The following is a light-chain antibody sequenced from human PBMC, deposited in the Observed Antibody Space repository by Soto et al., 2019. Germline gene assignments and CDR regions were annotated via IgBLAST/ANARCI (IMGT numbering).Light chain of an antibody. Sequence: DIVTTQSPLSLPVTPGEPASISCRSTQSPLNSNGYNYLDWYLQKPGQSPQLLIYLGASRASGVPDRFSGSGSGTDFTLTISRVEAEDVGFYYCMQALQAPLTFGQGTKVDIK. J-gene: IGKJ1*01. CDR1: QSPLNSNGYNY. CDR3: MQALQAPLT. CDR2: LGA. V-gene: IGKV2-28*01.